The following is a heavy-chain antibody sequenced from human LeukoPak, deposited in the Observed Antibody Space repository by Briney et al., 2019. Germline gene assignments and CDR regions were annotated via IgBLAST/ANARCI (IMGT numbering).Heavy chain of an antibody. CDR3: ARGNSLLLDKYYYDSSGYATGYMDV. CDR1: GYSISSGYY. J-gene: IGHJ6*03. Sequence: SETLSLTCTVSGYSISSGYYCGWIRQPPGEGLEWIGTIYHRGSTYYKSSLKSRVTISVDTSKNQFSLKLSSVTAADTAVYYCARGNSLLLDKYYYDSSGYATGYMDVWGKGTTVTVSS. D-gene: IGHD3-22*01. CDR2: IYHRGST. V-gene: IGHV4-38-2*02.